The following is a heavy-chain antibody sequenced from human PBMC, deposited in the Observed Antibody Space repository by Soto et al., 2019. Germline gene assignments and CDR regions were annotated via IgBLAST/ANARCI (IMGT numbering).Heavy chain of an antibody. J-gene: IGHJ6*02. Sequence: ASVKVSCKASGYTFTGYYMHWVRQAPGQGLEWMGWINPNSGGTNYAQKFQGWVTMTRDTSISTAYMELSRLRSDDTAVYYCARGFYDFWSGPPYYYYGMDVWGQGTTVTVSS. D-gene: IGHD3-3*01. CDR1: GYTFTGYY. CDR3: ARGFYDFWSGPPYYYYGMDV. CDR2: INPNSGGT. V-gene: IGHV1-2*04.